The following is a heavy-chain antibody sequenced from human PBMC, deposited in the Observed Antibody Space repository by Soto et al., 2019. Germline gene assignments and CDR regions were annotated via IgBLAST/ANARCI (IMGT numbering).Heavy chain of an antibody. CDR2: IIPIFGTA. J-gene: IGHJ4*02. V-gene: IGHV1-69*01. Sequence: QVQLVQSGAEVRKPGSSVKVSCKTSGGTFSNYAISWVRQAPGHGLEWMGGIIPIFGTAYYAQKFQGRVTITADGSTRTAYMEVSSLRSEDTAVYYCARGGTYYYESSGSHYDIDYWGQGTLVTVSS. CDR3: ARGGTYYYESSGSHYDIDY. D-gene: IGHD3-22*01. CDR1: GGTFSNYA.